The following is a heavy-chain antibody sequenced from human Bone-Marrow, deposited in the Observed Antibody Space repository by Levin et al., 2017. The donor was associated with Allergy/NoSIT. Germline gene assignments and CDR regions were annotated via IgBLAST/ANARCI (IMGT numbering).Heavy chain of an antibody. D-gene: IGHD3-16*02. V-gene: IGHV3-53*01. Sequence: PGGSLRLSCAASGFTITSNYMSWVRQAPGKGLEWVSVIYSDGTTYYTDSVKGRFTISRDNSKNTLYLQMNSLRAEDTAVYYCAREDRGYYYFCGMDVWGQGTTVTVSS. J-gene: IGHJ6*02. CDR2: IYSDGTT. CDR3: AREDRGYYYFCGMDV. CDR1: GFTITSNY.